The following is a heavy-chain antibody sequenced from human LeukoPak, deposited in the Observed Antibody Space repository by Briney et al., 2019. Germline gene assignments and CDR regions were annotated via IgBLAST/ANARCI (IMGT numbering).Heavy chain of an antibody. V-gene: IGHV4-59*01. CDR1: GGSLSSFY. D-gene: IGHD2-15*01. Sequence: SETLSLTCSVSGGSLSSFYWSWLRQPPGQGLEWIGYVYNSGSTNYNPSLKSRVSMSVDTSKNQFSLKVRSVTAADTAVYYCARVFGGMAYWGQGILVTVSS. CDR2: VYNSGST. J-gene: IGHJ4*02. CDR3: ARVFGGMAY.